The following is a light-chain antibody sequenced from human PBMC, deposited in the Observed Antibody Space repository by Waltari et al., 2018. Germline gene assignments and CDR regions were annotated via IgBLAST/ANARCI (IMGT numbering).Light chain of an antibody. CDR2: EGS. J-gene: IGLJ7*01. V-gene: IGLV1-51*02. CDR1: SSNIGNNY. CDR3: GTWDSSLSGAV. Sequence: QSVLTQPPSVSAAPGQRVTISCSGGSSNIGNNYVSWYRQFPGTAPKPLIYEGSTRPSGHPDRFPGSKSGTSATLDITGLQAGDEADYYCGTWDSSLSGAVFGGGTHLTVL.